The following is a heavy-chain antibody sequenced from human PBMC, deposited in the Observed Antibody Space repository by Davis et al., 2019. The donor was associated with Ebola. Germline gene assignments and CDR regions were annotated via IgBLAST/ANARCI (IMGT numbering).Heavy chain of an antibody. J-gene: IGHJ6*02. CDR3: ARASPYYYAMDV. CDR1: GGSISSSNW. Sequence: PSETLSLTCTVSGGSISSSNWWTWVRQPPGKGLEWIGEIYQSGSTNYSPSLKSRITISVDKSKNQFSLKLTSVTAADTAVYYCARASPYYYAMDVWGPGTTVTVSS. V-gene: IGHV4-4*02. CDR2: IYQSGST.